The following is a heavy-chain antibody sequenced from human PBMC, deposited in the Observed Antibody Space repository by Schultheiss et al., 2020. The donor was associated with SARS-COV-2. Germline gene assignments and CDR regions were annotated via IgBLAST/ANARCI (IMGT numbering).Heavy chain of an antibody. Sequence: GESLKISCAASGFTFSSYWMSWVRQAPGKGLEWVANIKQDGSEKYYVDSVKGRFTISRDNAKNSLYLQMNSLRAEDTAVYYCARGGYSGYPRIYYYYYYGMDVWGQGTTVTVSS. CDR1: GFTFSSYW. D-gene: IGHD5-12*01. J-gene: IGHJ6*02. CDR3: ARGGYSGYPRIYYYYYYGMDV. V-gene: IGHV3-7*01. CDR2: IKQDGSEK.